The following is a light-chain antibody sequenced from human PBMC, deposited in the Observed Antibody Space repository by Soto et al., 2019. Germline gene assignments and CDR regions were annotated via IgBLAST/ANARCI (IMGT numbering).Light chain of an antibody. V-gene: IGKV3-15*01. CDR1: QSISTN. Sequence: DIVMTQSPATVSVSPGERATLSCRASQSISTNFACYQQKPGQAPSLLIYAATTRATGIPARFSGSGSGTAFTLSIDCLQSEDFAVYYCQPYNDWPLTFGQGTKVEMK. CDR3: QPYNDWPLT. CDR2: AAT. J-gene: IGKJ1*01.